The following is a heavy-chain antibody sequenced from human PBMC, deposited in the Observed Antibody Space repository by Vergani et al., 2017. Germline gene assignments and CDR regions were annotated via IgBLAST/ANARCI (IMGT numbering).Heavy chain of an antibody. D-gene: IGHD2-15*01. J-gene: IGHJ2*01. V-gene: IGHV3-NL1*01. CDR1: RSTFKTYC. CDR3: AKDFLGYCSGGSCYPGWYFDL. CDR2: ISSDGGST. Sequence: QGQLVESGGGIVQPGRSLTLSCVASRSTFKTYCMHWVRQAPGKGLEWVSTISSDGGSTYYADSVKGRLTISRDNSKNTLSLQMNSLTAEDTAVYYCAKDFLGYCSGGSCYPGWYFDLWGRGTLVTVSS.